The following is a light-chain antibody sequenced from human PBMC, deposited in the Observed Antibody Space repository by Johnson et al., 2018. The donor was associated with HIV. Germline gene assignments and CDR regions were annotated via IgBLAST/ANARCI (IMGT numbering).Light chain of an antibody. J-gene: IGLJ1*01. CDR3: GTWDKSLNTGAV. CDR2: EKN. Sequence: HSVLTQPPSVSAAPGQKVTISCSGSSSNIGNNYVSWYQQLPGTSPKLLIYEKNKRPSGIPDRFSASKSGTSAILDITGLQTGDEADYYCGTWDKSLNTGAVFGTGTKVTVL. V-gene: IGLV1-51*02. CDR1: SSNIGNNY.